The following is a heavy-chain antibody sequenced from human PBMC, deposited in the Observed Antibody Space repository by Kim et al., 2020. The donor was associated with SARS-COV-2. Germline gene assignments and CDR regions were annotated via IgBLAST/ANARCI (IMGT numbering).Heavy chain of an antibody. Sequence: SETLSLTCAVYSGSFSGYYWSWVRQPPGKGLEWIGEINHSGSTNYNPSLKSRVTISVDTSKYQVSLKLSSVTAADTAVYYCARGGYYGSGIHEYWGQGTLVTVSS. D-gene: IGHD3-10*01. CDR3: ARGGYYGSGIHEY. J-gene: IGHJ4*02. CDR2: INHSGST. V-gene: IGHV4-34*01. CDR1: SGSFSGYY.